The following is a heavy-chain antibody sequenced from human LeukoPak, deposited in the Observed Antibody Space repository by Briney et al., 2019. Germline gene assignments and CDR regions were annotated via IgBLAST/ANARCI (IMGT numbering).Heavy chain of an antibody. CDR3: ARNDFWSGYYIIGEGHDAFDI. Sequence: SETLSLTYAVYGGSFSGYYWSWIRQPPGKGLEWIGYIYYSGSTNYNPSLKSRVTISVDTSKNQFSLKLSSVTAADTAVYYCARNDFWSGYYIIGEGHDAFDIWGQGTMVTVSS. CDR2: IYYSGST. CDR1: GGSFSGYY. V-gene: IGHV4-59*01. D-gene: IGHD3-3*01. J-gene: IGHJ3*02.